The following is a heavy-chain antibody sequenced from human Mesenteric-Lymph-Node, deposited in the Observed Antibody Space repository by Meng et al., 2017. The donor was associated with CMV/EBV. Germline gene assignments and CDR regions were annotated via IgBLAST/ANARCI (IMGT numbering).Heavy chain of an antibody. D-gene: IGHD2-15*01. CDR3: ARGHRAASFDY. V-gene: IGHV4-59*12. Sequence: GSLRLSCTVSGASISTYYWSWIRQPPGKGLECIGYIYYSGSTNYNPSLKSRVTISVDTSKNQFSLKLSSVTAADTAVYYCARGHRAASFDYWGQGTLVTVSS. J-gene: IGHJ4*02. CDR1: GASISTYY. CDR2: IYYSGST.